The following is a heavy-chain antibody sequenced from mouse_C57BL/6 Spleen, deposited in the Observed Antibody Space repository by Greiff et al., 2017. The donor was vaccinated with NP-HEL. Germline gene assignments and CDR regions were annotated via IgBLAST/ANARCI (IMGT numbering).Heavy chain of an antibody. CDR3: TGGDYDGFDY. Sequence: QVQLQQSGAELVRPGASVTLSCKASGYTFTDYEMHWVKQTPVHGLELIGAIYPETGGSAYNQKFKGKAILPADKSSSTAYMELRSLTSEDSADYYCTGGDYDGFDYWGQGTTLTVSS. CDR1: GYTFTDYE. V-gene: IGHV1-15*01. D-gene: IGHD2-4*01. J-gene: IGHJ2*01. CDR2: IYPETGGS.